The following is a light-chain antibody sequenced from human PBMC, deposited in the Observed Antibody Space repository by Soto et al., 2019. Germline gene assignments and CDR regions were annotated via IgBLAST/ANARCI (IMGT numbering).Light chain of an antibody. Sequence: IQMTQSPSSLSASVGDRVTITCRASQGIRNDLGWYQQKPGRGPKRLIYAASSLHTGVPPRFSGSGSGTDFTLAISSLQPEDSATYYCLQDINYPWTFGQGTKVDIK. CDR3: LQDINYPWT. V-gene: IGKV1-6*01. CDR1: QGIRND. CDR2: AAS. J-gene: IGKJ1*01.